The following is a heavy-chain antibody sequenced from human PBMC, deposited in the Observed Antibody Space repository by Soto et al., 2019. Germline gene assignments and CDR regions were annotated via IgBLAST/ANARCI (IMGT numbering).Heavy chain of an antibody. V-gene: IGHV4-30-4*01. Sequence: TLSLTCTVSGGSISSGDYYWSWIRQPPGKGLEWIGYIYYSGSTYYNPSLKSRVTISVDTSKNQFSLKLSSVTAADTAVYYCARVSTELDTNFDYWGQGTLVTVSS. CDR3: ARVSTELDTNFDY. D-gene: IGHD1-7*01. CDR2: IYYSGST. CDR1: GGSISSGDYY. J-gene: IGHJ4*02.